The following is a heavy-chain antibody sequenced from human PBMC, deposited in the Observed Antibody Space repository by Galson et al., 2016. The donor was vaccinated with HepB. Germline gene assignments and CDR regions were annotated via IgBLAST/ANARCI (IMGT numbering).Heavy chain of an antibody. V-gene: IGHV4-31*03. CDR1: GGSIVDGGYH. CDR2: VYYSGSA. D-gene: IGHD1-26*01. J-gene: IGHJ4*02. Sequence: TPSLTCTVSGGSIVDGGYHLSWIRQHPGMALEWIGSVYYSGSASYSPSLQSRVVISLDTSKTQFSLKLSSVTAADTAAYYCARSLKWGFFDDWGQGTRVTVSS. CDR3: ARSLKWGFFDD.